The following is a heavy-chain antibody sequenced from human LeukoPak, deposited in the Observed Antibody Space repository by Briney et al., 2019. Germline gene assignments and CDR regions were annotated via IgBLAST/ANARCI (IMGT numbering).Heavy chain of an antibody. V-gene: IGHV3-23*01. J-gene: IGHJ4*02. CDR2: ITPSSDST. CDR3: ARDRSTVTTSRSGWTFDY. Sequence: PGGSLRLSCAASGFSFSTHGMNWVRQAPGKGLEWVSGITPSSDSTYYAESVKGRFTISRDNSKNTVYLQVNSLRVEDTAVYYCARDRSTVTTSRSGWTFDYWGQGTLVTVSS. D-gene: IGHD4-17*01. CDR1: GFSFSTHG.